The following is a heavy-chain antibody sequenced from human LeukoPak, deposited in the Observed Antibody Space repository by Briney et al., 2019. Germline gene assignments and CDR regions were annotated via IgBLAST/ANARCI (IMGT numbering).Heavy chain of an antibody. J-gene: IGHJ4*02. CDR1: GFTFGNYW. V-gene: IGHV3-74*01. CDR3: ARSRDGYTWCDY. CDR2: ISDDGSSA. Sequence: PGGSLRLSCAASGFTFGNYWMHWVRQAPGKGLLWVSRISDDGSSANYADSVQGRFTISRDNAKNSLYLQMNSLRAEDTGVYYCARSRDGYTWCDYWGQGTLVTVSS. D-gene: IGHD5-24*01.